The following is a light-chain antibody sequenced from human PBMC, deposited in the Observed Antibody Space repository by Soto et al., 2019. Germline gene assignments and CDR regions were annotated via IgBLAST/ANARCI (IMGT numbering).Light chain of an antibody. CDR3: SSYRSGSTLV. V-gene: IGLV2-14*01. J-gene: IGLJ2*01. CDR1: SSDVGGSNY. CDR2: DVH. Sequence: QSALTQPASVSGSPGQSITISCTGTSSDVGGSNYVSWYQQHPGKAPKLMIYDVHNRPSGISNRFSGSKSGNTASLTISGLQAEYEADYYCSSYRSGSTLVFGGGTQLTVL.